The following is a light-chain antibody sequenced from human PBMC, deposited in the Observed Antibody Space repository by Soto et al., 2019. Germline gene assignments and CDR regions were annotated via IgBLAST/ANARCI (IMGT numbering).Light chain of an antibody. CDR1: STDFVSYNR. J-gene: IGLJ1*01. Sequence: QSVLTQPPCVSGSPGQSVTISCTGTSTDFVSYNRVSWYQQPPGTAPKLIIYEASNRPSGVPDRFSGSKSGNTASLTISGLQAADEADYYCSLYTSENTYVFGTGTKVTAL. V-gene: IGLV2-18*01. CDR3: SLYTSENTYV. CDR2: EAS.